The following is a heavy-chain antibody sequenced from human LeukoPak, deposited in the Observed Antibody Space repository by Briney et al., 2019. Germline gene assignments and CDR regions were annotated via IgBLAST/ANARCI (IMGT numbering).Heavy chain of an antibody. CDR3: ARSGPHMVRGAELDY. D-gene: IGHD3-10*01. V-gene: IGHV3-33*01. J-gene: IGHJ4*02. Sequence: GGSLRLSCAASGFTFSSYGMHWVRQAPGKGLEWVAVIWYDGSNKYYADSVKGRFTISGDNSKNTLYLQMNSLRAEDTAVYYCARSGPHMVRGAELDYWGQGTLVTVSS. CDR2: IWYDGSNK. CDR1: GFTFSSYG.